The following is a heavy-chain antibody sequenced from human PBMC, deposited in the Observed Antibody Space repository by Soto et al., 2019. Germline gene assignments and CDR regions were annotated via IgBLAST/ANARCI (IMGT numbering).Heavy chain of an antibody. CDR3: ASGLYDSSGYYPYYYYGMDV. D-gene: IGHD3-22*01. Sequence: GGSLRLSCAASGFTVSSNYMSWVRQAPGKGLEWVSVIYSGGSTYYADSVKGRFTISRDNSKNTLYLQMNSLRAEDTAVHYCASGLYDSSGYYPYYYYGMDVWGQGTTVTVSS. CDR1: GFTVSSNY. CDR2: IYSGGST. V-gene: IGHV3-53*01. J-gene: IGHJ6*02.